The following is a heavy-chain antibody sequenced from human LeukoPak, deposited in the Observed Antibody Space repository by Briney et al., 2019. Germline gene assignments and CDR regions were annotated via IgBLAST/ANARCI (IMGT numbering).Heavy chain of an antibody. CDR1: GFAFSSYN. Sequence: PGGSLRLSCAASGFAFSSYNMNWVRQAPGKGLEWVSYISSGSDTIFYADSVKGRFTISRDNAKNSLYLQMNSLRAEDTAVYYCARPYCASTSCPTFEYWGQGTLVTVS. J-gene: IGHJ4*02. CDR2: ISSGSDTI. D-gene: IGHD2-2*01. CDR3: ARPYCASTSCPTFEY. V-gene: IGHV3-48*01.